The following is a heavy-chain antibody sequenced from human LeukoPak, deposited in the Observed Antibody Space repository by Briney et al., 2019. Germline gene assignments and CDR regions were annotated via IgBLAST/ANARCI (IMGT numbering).Heavy chain of an antibody. J-gene: IGHJ6*02. CDR1: GFTVSSNY. CDR2: ISGSGGST. Sequence: GGSLRLSCAASGFTVSSNYMSWVRQAPGKGLEWVSAISGSGGSTYYADSVKGRFTISRDNSKNTLYLQMNSLRAEDTAVYYCAKTHYGDYVYYYGMGVWGQGTTVTVSS. D-gene: IGHD4-17*01. V-gene: IGHV3-23*01. CDR3: AKTHYGDYVYYYGMGV.